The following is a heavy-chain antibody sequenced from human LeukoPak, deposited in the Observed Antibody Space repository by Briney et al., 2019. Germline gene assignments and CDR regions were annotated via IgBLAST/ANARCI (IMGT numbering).Heavy chain of an antibody. J-gene: IGHJ5*02. V-gene: IGHV1-8*01. CDR1: GYTFTSYD. Sequence: ASVKVSYKASGYTFTSYDINWVRQAIGQGLEWMGWMNPNSGNTGYAQKFQGRVAMTRNTSISTAYMELSSLRSEDTAVYYCAREWHCSNTSCNNWFDPWGQGTLVTVSS. D-gene: IGHD2-2*01. CDR3: AREWHCSNTSCNNWFDP. CDR2: MNPNSGNT.